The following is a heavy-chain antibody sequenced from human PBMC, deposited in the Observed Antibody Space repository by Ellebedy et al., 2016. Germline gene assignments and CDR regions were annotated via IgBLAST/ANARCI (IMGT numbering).Heavy chain of an antibody. CDR1: GFTFSSYG. V-gene: IGHV3-33*01. CDR3: ARDGRPTMQYYYYYYGMDV. Sequence: GESLKISXAASGFTFSSYGMHWVRQAPGKGLEWVAAIWYDGSNKYYADSVKGRFTISRDNSKNTLYLQMNSLRAEDTAVYYCARDGRPTMQYYYYYYGMDVWGQGTTVTASS. D-gene: IGHD5-12*01. J-gene: IGHJ6*02. CDR2: IWYDGSNK.